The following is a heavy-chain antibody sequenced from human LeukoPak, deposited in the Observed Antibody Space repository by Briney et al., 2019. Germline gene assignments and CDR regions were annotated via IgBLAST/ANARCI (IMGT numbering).Heavy chain of an antibody. D-gene: IGHD3-3*01. J-gene: IGHJ4*02. CDR1: GGSISSSNW. Sequence: SETLSLTCAVSGGSISSSNWWCWVRQPPGKGLEWIGEIYHSGSTNYNPSLKSRVTISVDKSKNQFSLRLSSVTAADTAVYYCVGLEGHWSGYFDYWGQGTLVTVSS. V-gene: IGHV4-4*02. CDR2: IYHSGST. CDR3: VGLEGHWSGYFDY.